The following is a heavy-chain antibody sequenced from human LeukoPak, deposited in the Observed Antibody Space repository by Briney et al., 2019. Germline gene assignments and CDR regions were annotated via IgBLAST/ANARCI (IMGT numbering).Heavy chain of an antibody. D-gene: IGHD6-13*01. CDR3: ARGVGQLAYDY. J-gene: IGHJ4*02. Sequence: PSETLSLTCTVSGGSFSSGSYYWSWIRQPPGKGLEWIGYIYYSGSTNYNPSLKSRVTISVDTSKNQFSLKLSSVTAADTAVCYCARGVGQLAYDYWGQGTLVTVSS. V-gene: IGHV4-61*01. CDR1: GGSFSSGSYY. CDR2: IYYSGST.